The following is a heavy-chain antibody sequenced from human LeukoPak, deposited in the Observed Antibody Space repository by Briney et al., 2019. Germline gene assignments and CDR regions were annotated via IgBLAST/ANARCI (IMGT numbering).Heavy chain of an antibody. V-gene: IGHV4-59*01. CDR2: IYYSGST. Sequence: PSETLSLTCTVSGGSISSYYWSWIRQPPGKGLEWIGYIYYSGSTNYNPSLKSRVTISVDTSKNQFSLKLSSVTAADTAVYYCATRDDDFWSGYYGYWGQGTLVTVSS. CDR3: ATRDDDFWSGYYGY. D-gene: IGHD3-3*01. CDR1: GGSISSYY. J-gene: IGHJ4*02.